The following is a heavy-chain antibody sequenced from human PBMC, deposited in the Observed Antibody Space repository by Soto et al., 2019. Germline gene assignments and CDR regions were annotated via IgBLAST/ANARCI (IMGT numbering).Heavy chain of an antibody. D-gene: IGHD3-9*01. CDR1: GSTLTNYS. J-gene: IGHJ4*02. CDR3: AYSYDVLTGEIAY. V-gene: IGHV1-18*04. CDR2: ISAYNGKI. Sequence: QVQLVQSEPEVKKPGASVKVSCKTSGSTLTNYSFNWVRQAPGHGLEWVGWISAYNGKINFAQKFQNRLTMTTDMSKSTAYMELRSLTSDDSAVYYGAYSYDVLTGEIAYWGQGTLVTVSS.